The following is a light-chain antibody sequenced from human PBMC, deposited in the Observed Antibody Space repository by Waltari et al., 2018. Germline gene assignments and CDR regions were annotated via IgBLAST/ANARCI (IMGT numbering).Light chain of an antibody. V-gene: IGKV1-9*01. CDR3: QQLNSYPLLYT. Sequence: IQLTQSPSSLSASVGDRVTITCRASQGISSYLAWYQQKPGKGPKLLIYAASTLQSGVPSRFSGSGSGIDFTLTISSLQPEDFATYYCQQLNSYPLLYTFGQGTKLEIK. J-gene: IGKJ2*01. CDR2: AAS. CDR1: QGISSY.